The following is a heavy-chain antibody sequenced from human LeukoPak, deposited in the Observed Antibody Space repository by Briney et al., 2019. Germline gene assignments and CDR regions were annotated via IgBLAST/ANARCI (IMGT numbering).Heavy chain of an antibody. J-gene: IGHJ4*02. CDR3: ATDHYDSSGYYFPFDY. D-gene: IGHD3-22*01. Sequence: ASVKVSCKVSGYTLTELSMHWVRQAPGKGLEWMGGFDPEDGETIYAQKFQGRVTMTEDTSTDTAYMELSSLRSGDTAVYYCATDHYDSSGYYFPFDYWGQGTLVTVSS. CDR2: FDPEDGET. V-gene: IGHV1-24*01. CDR1: GYTLTELS.